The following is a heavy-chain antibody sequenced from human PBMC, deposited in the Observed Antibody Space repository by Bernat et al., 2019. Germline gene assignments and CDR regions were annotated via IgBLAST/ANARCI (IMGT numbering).Heavy chain of an antibody. CDR1: GFTFSSYW. Sequence: VQLVESGGGLVQPGGSLRLSCAASGFTFSSYWMSWVRQPPGKGLEWIGYIYYSGSTYYNPSLKSRVTISVDTSKNQFSLKLSSVTAADTAVYYCARDSGQDSSGSNAFDIWGQGTMVTVSS. D-gene: IGHD3-22*01. V-gene: IGHV4-30-4*08. J-gene: IGHJ3*02. CDR2: IYYSGST. CDR3: ARDSGQDSSGSNAFDI.